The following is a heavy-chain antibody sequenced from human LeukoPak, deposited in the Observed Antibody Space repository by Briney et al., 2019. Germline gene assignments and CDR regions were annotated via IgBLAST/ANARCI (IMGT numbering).Heavy chain of an antibody. J-gene: IGHJ4*02. V-gene: IGHV1-2*02. CDR2: INPNSGGT. CDR1: GYTFTGYY. D-gene: IGHD2-2*01. Sequence: ASVEVSCKASGYTFTGYYMHWVRQAPGQGLEWMGWINPNSGGTNYAQKFQGRVTMTRDTSISTAYMELSRLRSDDTAVYYCAREYCSSTSCYEADYWGQGTLVTVSS. CDR3: AREYCSSTSCYEADY.